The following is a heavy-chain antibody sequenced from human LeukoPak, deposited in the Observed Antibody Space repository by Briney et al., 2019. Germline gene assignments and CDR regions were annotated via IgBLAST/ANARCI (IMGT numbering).Heavy chain of an antibody. CDR2: IYTSGTT. CDR3: ARDSKSTSYDH. V-gene: IGHV4-4*07. Sequence: SETLSLTCTVSGASITSFYWSWLRQPAGKGLEWIGRIYTSGTTNYTPSLKSRVTMSVDASKNQFSLKLTSVTAADTAVYYCARDSKSTSYDHWGQGTLVTVSS. CDR1: GASITSFY. J-gene: IGHJ4*02.